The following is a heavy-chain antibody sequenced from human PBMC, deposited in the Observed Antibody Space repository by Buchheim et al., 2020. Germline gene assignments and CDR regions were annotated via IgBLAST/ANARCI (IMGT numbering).Heavy chain of an antibody. D-gene: IGHD1-7*01. V-gene: IGHV3-21*01. Sequence: EVQLVESGGGLVKPGGSLRLSCAASGFTFSSYSMNWVRQAPGKGLEWVSSISSSSSYIYYAASVKGRFTISRDNATNSLYLQMNSLRAEDTAVYYCARKTGTRYNWFDPWGQGTL. CDR3: ARKTGTRYNWFDP. CDR2: ISSSSSYI. J-gene: IGHJ5*02. CDR1: GFTFSSYS.